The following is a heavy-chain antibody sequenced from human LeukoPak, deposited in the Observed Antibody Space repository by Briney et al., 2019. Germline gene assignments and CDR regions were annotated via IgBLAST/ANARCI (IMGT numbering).Heavy chain of an antibody. Sequence: PSETLSLTCTVSGGSISSNSYFWTWIRQPPGKGLEWIGGIFYSGTTYYNPSLKSRVTISVDTSKNQFSLKVASVTAADTAVYYCARRADYNNYYFDYWGQGILVTVSS. CDR2: IFYSGTT. J-gene: IGHJ4*02. CDR3: ARRADYNNYYFDY. V-gene: IGHV4-39*01. CDR1: GGSISSNSYF. D-gene: IGHD5-12*01.